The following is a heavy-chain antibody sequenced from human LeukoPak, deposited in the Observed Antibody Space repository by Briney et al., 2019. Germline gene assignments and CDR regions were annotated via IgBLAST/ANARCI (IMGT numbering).Heavy chain of an antibody. CDR3: AKGDCSSISCSLDY. CDR2: ISRSTSSI. Sequence: PGGSLRLSCAASGFTFSNYAMNWVRQAPGKGLEWVSHISRSTSSIYYTDSVKGRFTISRDNAKNSLYLQMNSLRAEDTALYYCAKGDCSSISCSLDYWGQGTLVTVSS. V-gene: IGHV3-48*01. D-gene: IGHD2-2*01. J-gene: IGHJ4*02. CDR1: GFTFSNYA.